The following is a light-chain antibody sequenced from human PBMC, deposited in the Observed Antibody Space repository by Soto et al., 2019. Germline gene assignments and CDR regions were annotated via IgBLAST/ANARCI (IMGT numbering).Light chain of an antibody. Sequence: FVVTMSPGTLSLSPAERATLSCRASQTVRNNYLAWYQQKPGQAPRLLIYDASSRATGIPDRFSGGGSGTDFTLTISRLEPEDFTVYYCQQRSNLPIPFGQGTLLAI. CDR2: DAS. CDR1: QTVRNNY. CDR3: QQRSNLPIP. J-gene: IGKJ5*01. V-gene: IGKV3D-20*02.